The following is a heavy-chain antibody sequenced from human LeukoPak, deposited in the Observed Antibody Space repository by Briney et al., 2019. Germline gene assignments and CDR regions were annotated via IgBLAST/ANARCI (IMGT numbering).Heavy chain of an antibody. J-gene: IGHJ5*02. V-gene: IGHV1-69*05. D-gene: IGHD4-11*01. Sequence: ASVKVSCKASGGTFSSYAISWVRQAPGQGLEWMGGIIPIFGTANYAQKFPGRGTITTDESTSTANMELSSQRSEDTAVYDCARGASNYGWFDPWGQGTLVTVSS. CDR1: GGTFSSYA. CDR3: ARGASNYGWFDP. CDR2: IIPIFGTA.